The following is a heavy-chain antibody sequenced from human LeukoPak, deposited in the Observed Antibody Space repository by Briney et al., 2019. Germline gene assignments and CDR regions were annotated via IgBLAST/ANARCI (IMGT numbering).Heavy chain of an antibody. CDR3: ARALYSSSWYDAFDI. CDR2: INHSGST. J-gene: IGHJ3*02. D-gene: IGHD6-13*01. CDR1: GGSFSGYY. V-gene: IGHV4-34*01. Sequence: SETLSLTCAVYGGSFSGYYWSWIRQPPGKGLGWIGEINHSGSTNYNPSLKSRVTISVDTSKNQFSLKLSSVTAADTAVYYCARALYSSSWYDAFDIWGQGTMVTVSS.